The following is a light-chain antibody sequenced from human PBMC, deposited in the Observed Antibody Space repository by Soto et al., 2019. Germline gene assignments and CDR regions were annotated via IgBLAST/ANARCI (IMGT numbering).Light chain of an antibody. CDR3: QQSYSTLT. CDR2: AAS. CDR1: QSISSY. Sequence: DIQMTQSPSSLSASVGDRVTITCRASQSISSYLNWYQQKPGKAPKLLIYAASNLQSGVPSRFSGSGSGTDFTLTISSLQPEDFATYYCQQSYSTLTFGGRTKVEIK. V-gene: IGKV1-39*01. J-gene: IGKJ4*01.